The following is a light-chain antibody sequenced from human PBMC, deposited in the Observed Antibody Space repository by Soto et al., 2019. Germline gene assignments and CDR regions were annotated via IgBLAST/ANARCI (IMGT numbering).Light chain of an antibody. Sequence: QSVLTQPASVSGSPGQSIAISCTGTSSDVGGYSYVSWYQQQPGKAPKLVISDVSNRPSGVSDRFSGSKSGNTASLTISGLQTEDEADYYCSSYTSSSTLHYVFGTGTKVTVL. CDR2: DVS. J-gene: IGLJ1*01. V-gene: IGLV2-14*01. CDR1: SSDVGGYSY. CDR3: SSYTSSSTLHYV.